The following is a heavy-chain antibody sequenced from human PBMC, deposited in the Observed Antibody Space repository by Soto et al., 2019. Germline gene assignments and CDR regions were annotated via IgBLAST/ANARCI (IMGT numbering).Heavy chain of an antibody. CDR3: ARGIAAAGPFDYYYGMDV. Sequence: EVQLVESGGGLVKPGGSLRLSCAASGFTFSSYSMNWVRQAPGKGLEWVSSISSSSSYIYYSDSVKGRFTISRDNAKNSLYLQRNSLRAEDTAVYYCARGIAAAGPFDYYYGMDVWGQGTTVSVSS. J-gene: IGHJ6*02. CDR1: GFTFSSYS. D-gene: IGHD6-13*01. V-gene: IGHV3-21*01. CDR2: ISSSSSYI.